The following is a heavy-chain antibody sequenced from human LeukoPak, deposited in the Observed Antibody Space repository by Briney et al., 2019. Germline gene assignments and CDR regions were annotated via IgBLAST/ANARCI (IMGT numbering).Heavy chain of an antibody. Sequence: ASVKVSCKASGYTFTGYYMHWVRQAPGQGLEWMGWINPNSGGTNYAQKFQGRATMTRDTSISTAYMELSRLRSDDTAVYYCARDIVGATVVWFDPWGQGTLVTVSS. CDR1: GYTFTGYY. D-gene: IGHD1-26*01. CDR2: INPNSGGT. V-gene: IGHV1-2*02. CDR3: ARDIVGATVVWFDP. J-gene: IGHJ5*02.